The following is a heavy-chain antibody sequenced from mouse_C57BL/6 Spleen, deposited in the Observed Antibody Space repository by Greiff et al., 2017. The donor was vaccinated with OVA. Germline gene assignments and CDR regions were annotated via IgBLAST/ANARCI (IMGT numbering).Heavy chain of an antibody. CDR2: IRSKSNNYAT. J-gene: IGHJ4*01. V-gene: IGHV10-1*01. CDR1: GFSFNTYA. CDR3: VRQYDGYFNAMDY. D-gene: IGHD2-3*01. Sequence: EVQLVESGGGLVQPKGSLKLSCAASGFSFNTYAMNWVRQAPGKGLEWVARIRSKSNNYATYYADSVKDRFTISRDDSESMLYLQMNNLKTEDTAMYYCVRQYDGYFNAMDYWGQGTSVTVSS.